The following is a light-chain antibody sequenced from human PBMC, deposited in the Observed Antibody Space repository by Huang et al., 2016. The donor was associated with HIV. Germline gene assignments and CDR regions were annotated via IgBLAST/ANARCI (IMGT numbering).Light chain of an antibody. J-gene: IGKJ3*01. CDR3: QQRSNWPPFT. V-gene: IGKV3-11*01. CDR1: QKINTY. Sequence: EILLTQSPATLSLSPGERATLSCKASQKINTYLAWYQQKPGQAPRLLIYYAPTRAPYTPARFRGSGSGTDFTLTITNLEPEDFAVYFCQQRSNWPPFTFGPGTKVDRK. CDR2: YAP.